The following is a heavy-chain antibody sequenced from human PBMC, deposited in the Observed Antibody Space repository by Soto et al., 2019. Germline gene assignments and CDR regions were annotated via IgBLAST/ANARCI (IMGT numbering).Heavy chain of an antibody. Sequence: QLQLQESGSGLVKPSQTLSLTCAVSGGSISSGGYSWSWIRQPPGKGLEWIGYIYHGGCTYDNPSPKSLVAISVDRSKNQFSLKLSSVTAADTAVYYCAAGGGLPRYYWGQGTLVTVSS. D-gene: IGHD5-12*01. J-gene: IGHJ4*02. CDR2: IYHGGCT. V-gene: IGHV4-30-2*01. CDR3: AAGGGLPRYY. CDR1: GGSISSGGYS.